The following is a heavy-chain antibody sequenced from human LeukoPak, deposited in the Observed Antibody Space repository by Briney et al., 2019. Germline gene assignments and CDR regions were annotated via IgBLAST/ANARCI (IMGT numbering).Heavy chain of an antibody. Sequence: PGGSLRLSCAASGFTFSSYGMSWVRQAPGKGLEWVSGISGSGGTTYYADSVKGRFTISRDNSKNTLYLQMNSLRAEDTAVYYCAKTDYYDNPAAMDVWGQGTTVTVSS. V-gene: IGHV3-23*01. CDR3: AKTDYYDNPAAMDV. D-gene: IGHD3-22*01. J-gene: IGHJ6*02. CDR2: ISGSGGTT. CDR1: GFTFSSYG.